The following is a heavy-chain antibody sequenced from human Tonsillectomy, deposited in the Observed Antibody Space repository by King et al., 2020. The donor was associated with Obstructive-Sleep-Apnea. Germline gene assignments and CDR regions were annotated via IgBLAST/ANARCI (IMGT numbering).Heavy chain of an antibody. CDR2: INHSGST. CDR1: GGSFSGYD. CDR3: ARDQYYGSGSYPHFDY. J-gene: IGHJ4*02. V-gene: IGHV4-34*01. D-gene: IGHD3-10*01. Sequence: QVQLQQWGAGLLKPSETLSLTCAVYGGSFSGYDLSGIRQPPGRGRGGIGEINHSGSTTSNPSLTSRVTISGDTSKNQFSLKLSSVTAADTAVYYCARDQYYGSGSYPHFDYWGQGTLVTVSS.